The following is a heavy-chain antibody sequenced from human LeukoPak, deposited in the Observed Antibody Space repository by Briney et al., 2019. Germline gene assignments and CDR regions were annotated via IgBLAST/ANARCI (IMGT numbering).Heavy chain of an antibody. CDR3: TTNLYYYDSSGYFPFDY. CDR1: GFTFSNAW. V-gene: IGHV3-15*01. CDR2: IKSKTDGGTT. D-gene: IGHD3-22*01. Sequence: GGSLRLSCAASGFTFSNAWMSWVRQAPGKGLEWVGRIKSKTDGGTTDYAAPVKGRFTISRDDSKNTLCLQMNSLKTEDTAVYYCTTNLYYYDSSGYFPFDYWGQGTLVTVSS. J-gene: IGHJ4*02.